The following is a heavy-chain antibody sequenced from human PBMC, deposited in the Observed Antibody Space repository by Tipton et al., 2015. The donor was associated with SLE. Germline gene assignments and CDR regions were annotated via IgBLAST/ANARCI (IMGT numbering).Heavy chain of an antibody. V-gene: IGHV4-4*02. Sequence: TLSLTCAVSGGSIRSSNWWSWVRQPPGKGLEWIGEIHHSRSTNSNPSLKSRVTISFDKSKNQFSLKLSSVTVADTAVYYCAKDYNHDNADYNWGQGTLVIVSS. CDR1: GGSIRSSNW. CDR3: AKDYNHDNADYN. J-gene: IGHJ4*02. D-gene: IGHD4-17*01. CDR2: IHHSRST.